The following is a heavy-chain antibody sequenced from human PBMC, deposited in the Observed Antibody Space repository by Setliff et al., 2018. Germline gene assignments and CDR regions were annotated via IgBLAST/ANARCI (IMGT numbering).Heavy chain of an antibody. V-gene: IGHV1-46*01. J-gene: IGHJ3*02. CDR1: GYTLSNYY. CDR2: INPSGGLT. Sequence: ASVKVSCKASGYTLSNYYMHWVRQAPGQGLEWMGIINPSGGLTRYAQKLQGRVTMTTGTSTSTAYMEVRSLRSDDTAVYYCARAPGTVVVPASRSAFDIWGQGTMVTVSS. D-gene: IGHD2-2*01. CDR3: ARAPGTVVVPASRSAFDI.